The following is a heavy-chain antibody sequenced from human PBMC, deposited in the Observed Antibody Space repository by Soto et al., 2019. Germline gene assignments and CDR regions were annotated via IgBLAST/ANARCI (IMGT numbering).Heavy chain of an antibody. V-gene: IGHV3-7*01. J-gene: IGHJ6*02. CDR1: GFSVGSYL. CDR2: IKQDGSEK. Sequence: GPLRLTWAASGFSVGSYLMAWVRQAPGRGLEWVANIKQDGSEKYYVHSVKGRFTISRDNANNSLYLQMNCVRAEDTAVYYCARVRAFWSGYYVNYGMDVWGQGTTVTVSS. D-gene: IGHD3-3*01. CDR3: ARVRAFWSGYYVNYGMDV.